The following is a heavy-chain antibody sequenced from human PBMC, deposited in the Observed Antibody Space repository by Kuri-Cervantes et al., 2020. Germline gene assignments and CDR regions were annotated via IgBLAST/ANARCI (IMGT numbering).Heavy chain of an antibody. J-gene: IGHJ3*02. V-gene: IGHV3-7*04. CDR2: IKQDGSEK. CDR3: ARGGRWFNDAFDI. CDR1: GFTFSTYA. D-gene: IGHD4-23*01. Sequence: GESLKISCAGSGFTFSTYAKSWVRQAPGKGLEWVANIKQDGSEKYYVDSVKGRFTNSRDNAKNSLYLQMNSLRAEDTAVYYCARGGRWFNDAFDIWGQGTMVTVSS.